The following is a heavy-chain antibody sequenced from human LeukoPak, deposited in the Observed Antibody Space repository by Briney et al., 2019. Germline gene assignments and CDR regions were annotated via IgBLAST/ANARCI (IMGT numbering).Heavy chain of an antibody. D-gene: IGHD7-27*01. J-gene: IGHJ4*02. Sequence: PAGSLRLSCAASGFTFSNYAMNWVRQAPGKGLEWVSGISGSGDSTYYADSVKGRFTISRDNSKNTLYLQMNSLRAEDTAVYYCARENWGIDYWGQGTLVTVSS. CDR1: GFTFSNYA. CDR3: ARENWGIDY. V-gene: IGHV3-23*01. CDR2: ISGSGDST.